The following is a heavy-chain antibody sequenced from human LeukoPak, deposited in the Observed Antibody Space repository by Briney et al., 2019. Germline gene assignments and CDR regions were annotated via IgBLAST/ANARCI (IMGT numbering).Heavy chain of an antibody. CDR2: AGGCGGDRT. D-gene: IGHD1-26*01. V-gene: IGHV3-23*01. Sequence: PGGSLRLSCAASGFPFSRYSMAWVRQAPGRGLDWVSTAGGCGGDRTFYADSVKGRFTVSRDNSRDTVYLQMNNLGADDTAIYYCAKEGLLGGYFFDLWGQGAPVTVSS. J-gene: IGHJ4*02. CDR3: AKEGLLGGYFFDL. CDR1: GFPFSRYS.